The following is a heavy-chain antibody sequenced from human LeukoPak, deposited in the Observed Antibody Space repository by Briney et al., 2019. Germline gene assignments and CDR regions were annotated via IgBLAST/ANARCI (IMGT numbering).Heavy chain of an antibody. CDR1: GFTFSSYT. Sequence: GGSLRLSCEASGFTFSSYTMNWVRQPPGKGLEWVSNIGTSSTTIYYADSVKGRFTISRDNAKNSLYLQMNSLRAEDTAVYYCARDLADSGSCFYYWGQGTLVTVSS. V-gene: IGHV3-48*04. J-gene: IGHJ4*02. D-gene: IGHD1-26*01. CDR2: IGTSSTTI. CDR3: ARDLADSGSCFYY.